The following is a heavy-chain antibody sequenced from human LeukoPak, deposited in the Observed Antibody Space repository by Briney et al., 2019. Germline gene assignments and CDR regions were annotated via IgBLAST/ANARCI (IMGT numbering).Heavy chain of an antibody. CDR1: GYSFTSYW. CDR3: PRRTGGFEFDY. Sequence: GESLKICCKGSGYSFTSYWIGWVHQMPGKGLEWMGIIWPGDSATRYSPSFQGQVTIPADKSTNIVYLQWSGLKASDTAMYYCPRRTGGFEFDYWGQGTLVTVSS. V-gene: IGHV5-51*07. D-gene: IGHD2-8*02. J-gene: IGHJ4*02. CDR2: IWPGDSAT.